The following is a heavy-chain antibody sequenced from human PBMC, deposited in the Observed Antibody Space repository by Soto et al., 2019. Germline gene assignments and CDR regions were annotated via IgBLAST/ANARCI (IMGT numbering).Heavy chain of an antibody. CDR1: GFTLSSYW. V-gene: IGHV3-7*05. D-gene: IGHD5-18*01. CDR3: ATKETAMTY. CDR2: IKQDGSEK. Sequence: EVQLVESGGGLVQPGGSLRLSCAASGFTLSSYWMSWVRQAPGKGLEWVANIKQDGSEKYYVDSVKGRFTISRDNAKNSLYLQMNSLRAEDTAVYYCATKETAMTYWGQRTPVTVSS. J-gene: IGHJ4*02.